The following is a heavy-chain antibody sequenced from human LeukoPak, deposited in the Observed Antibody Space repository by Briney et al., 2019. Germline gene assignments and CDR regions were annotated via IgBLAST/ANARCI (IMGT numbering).Heavy chain of an antibody. J-gene: IGHJ4*02. CDR3: ARAAKTYDY. V-gene: IGHV3-7*01. Sequence: PGGSLRLSCAASGFTFSSYEMNWVRQAPGRGLEWVANIKYDGGENYYVDSVKGRFTISRDNAKNSLFLQMNSLRAEDTAIYYCARAAKTYDYWGQGTLVTVSS. CDR1: GFTFSSYE. CDR2: IKYDGGEN.